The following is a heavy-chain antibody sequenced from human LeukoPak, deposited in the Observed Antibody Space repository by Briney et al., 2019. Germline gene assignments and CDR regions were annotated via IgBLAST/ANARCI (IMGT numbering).Heavy chain of an antibody. CDR1: GFTFSSYA. CDR2: INSDGDIT. Sequence: GGSLRLSCAASGFTFSSYAMSWVRQAPGKGLEWVSGINSDGDITYYADSVKGRFTISREDAKNYFFLQMNSLRAGDTAVYFYAALGDSIYWGQGTLVTVSS. CDR3: AALGDSIY. D-gene: IGHD1-26*01. V-gene: IGHV3-23*01. J-gene: IGHJ4*02.